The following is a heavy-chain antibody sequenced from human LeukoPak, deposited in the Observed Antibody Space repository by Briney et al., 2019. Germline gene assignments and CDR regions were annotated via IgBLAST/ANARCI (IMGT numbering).Heavy chain of an antibody. J-gene: IGHJ4*02. CDR3: ARLGYCSSTSCYQGYFDY. V-gene: IGHV3-20*04. CDR2: INWNGGST. CDR1: GFTFDDYG. D-gene: IGHD2-2*01. Sequence: GGSLRLSCAASGFTFDDYGMSWVRQAPWKGLEWVSGINWNGGSTGYADSVKGRFTISRDNSKNTLYLQMNSLRAEDTAVYYCARLGYCSSTSCYQGYFDYWGQGTLVTVSS.